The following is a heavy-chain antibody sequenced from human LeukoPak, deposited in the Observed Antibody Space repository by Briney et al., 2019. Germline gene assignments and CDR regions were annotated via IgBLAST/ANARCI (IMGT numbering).Heavy chain of an antibody. Sequence: SETLSLTCAVSGYSISSGYYWVWIRQPPGKRLEWIGSIYHSGSTYYNPSLKSRVTISVDTSKNQFSLKLSSVTAADTTVYYFARQNRANWNYFDYWGQGTLVTVSS. J-gene: IGHJ4*02. CDR1: GYSISSGYY. V-gene: IGHV4-38-2*01. CDR3: ARQNRANWNYFDY. CDR2: IYHSGST. D-gene: IGHD1-20*01.